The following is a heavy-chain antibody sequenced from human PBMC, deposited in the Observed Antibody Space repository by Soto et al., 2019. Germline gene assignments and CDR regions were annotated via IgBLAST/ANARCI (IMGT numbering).Heavy chain of an antibody. CDR3: TRMTPPTGMDV. CDR2: IGSGGDT. CDR1: GFTLSSYD. J-gene: IGHJ6*02. V-gene: IGHV3-13*01. D-gene: IGHD1-26*01. Sequence: EVQLVESGGGLVQPGGSLRLSCAASGFTLSSYDIHWVRQATGEGLAWVSGIGSGGDTHYADSVKGRFIISRQDGNSALYLQMNNLKVSDPAVYYATRMTPPTGMDVWGQGATVTVS.